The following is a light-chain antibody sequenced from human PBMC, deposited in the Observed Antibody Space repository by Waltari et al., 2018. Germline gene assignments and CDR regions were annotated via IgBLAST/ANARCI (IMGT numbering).Light chain of an antibody. CDR3: TSYTSRGTVV. Sequence: QSALTQAASVSGSPGQSNTISCTGTSSDVGGYNYVSWYQQHPGKAPKLMIYEVSNRPSGDSSRFSGSKSGNTASLTISGLQAEDEADYYCTSYTSRGTVVFGGGTKLTVL. J-gene: IGLJ2*01. CDR2: EVS. CDR1: SSDVGGYNY. V-gene: IGLV2-14*01.